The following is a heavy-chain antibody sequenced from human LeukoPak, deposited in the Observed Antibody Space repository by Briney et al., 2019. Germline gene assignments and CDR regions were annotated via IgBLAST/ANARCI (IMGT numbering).Heavy chain of an antibody. Sequence: SETLSLTCTVSGDSISSYYWSWIRQPPGKGLEWIGYIYYSGSTNYNPSLKSRVTISVDTSKNQFSLNLSSVTAADTAVYYCARVSYGSGSYYAKGIDYWGQGTLVTVSS. V-gene: IGHV4-59*01. CDR1: GDSISSYY. CDR2: IYYSGST. D-gene: IGHD3-10*01. J-gene: IGHJ4*02. CDR3: ARVSYGSGSYYAKGIDY.